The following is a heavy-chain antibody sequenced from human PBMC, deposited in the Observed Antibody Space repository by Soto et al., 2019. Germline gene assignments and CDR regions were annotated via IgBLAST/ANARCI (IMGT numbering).Heavy chain of an antibody. CDR1: GGSFSGYY. J-gene: IGHJ6*02. Sequence: PSETLSLTCAVYGGSFSGYYWRWIRQPPGKGLEWIGEINHSGSTNYNPSLKSRVTVLIDTSKNLFFLKVSSVTAADTAVYYCAREAGGISSAGEPYHYYGMDVWGQGTTVTVSS. V-gene: IGHV4-34*01. D-gene: IGHD6-13*01. CDR3: AREAGGISSAGEPYHYYGMDV. CDR2: INHSGST.